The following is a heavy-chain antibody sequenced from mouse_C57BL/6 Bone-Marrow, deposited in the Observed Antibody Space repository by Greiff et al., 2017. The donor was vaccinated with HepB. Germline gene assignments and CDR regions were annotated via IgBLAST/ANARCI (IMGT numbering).Heavy chain of an antibody. V-gene: IGHV5-12*01. CDR1: GFTFSDYY. CDR2: ISNGGGST. Sequence: EVQLVESGGGLVQPGGSLKLSCAASGFTFSDYYMYWVRQTPEKRLEWVAYISNGGGSTYYPDTVKGRFTISRDNAKNTLYLQMSRLKSEDTAMYYCARRGHGSSGFAYWGQGTLVTVSA. D-gene: IGHD1-1*01. CDR3: ARRGHGSSGFAY. J-gene: IGHJ3*01.